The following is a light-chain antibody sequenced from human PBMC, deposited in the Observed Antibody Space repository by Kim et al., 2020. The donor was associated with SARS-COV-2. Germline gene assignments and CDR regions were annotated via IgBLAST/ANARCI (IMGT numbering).Light chain of an antibody. V-gene: IGLV1-44*01. CDR2: SNN. Sequence: QSVLTQPPSASGTPGQRVTISCSGSSSNIGSNTVNWYQQLPGTAPELLIYSNNQRPSGVPDRFSGSKSGTSASLAISGLQSEDEADYYCAAWEDSLNGPLGGGTKVTVL. CDR1: SSNIGSNT. J-gene: IGLJ2*01. CDR3: AAWEDSLNGP.